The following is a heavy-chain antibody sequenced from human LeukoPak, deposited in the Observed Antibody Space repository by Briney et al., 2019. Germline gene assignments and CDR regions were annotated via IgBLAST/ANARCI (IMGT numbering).Heavy chain of an antibody. D-gene: IGHD6-6*01. J-gene: IGHJ5*02. CDR2: INPNSGGT. Sequence: ASVKVSCKASGYTFTGYYMHWVRHAPGQGLEWMGWINPNSGGTNYAQKSQGRVTMTRDTSISTAYMELSRLRSDDTAVYYCAREGQYSSSSAYNWFDPWGQGTLVTVSS. CDR1: GYTFTGYY. CDR3: AREGQYSSSSAYNWFDP. V-gene: IGHV1-2*02.